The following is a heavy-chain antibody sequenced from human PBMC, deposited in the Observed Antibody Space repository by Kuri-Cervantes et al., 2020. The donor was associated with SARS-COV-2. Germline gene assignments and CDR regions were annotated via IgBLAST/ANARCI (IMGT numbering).Heavy chain of an antibody. Sequence: GESLKISCAASGFSFKNYAMYWVRQAPDKGLEWAAIISHDGSNVFYADSVKGRFTISRDNSNNTLYLQMNSLRAKDTAVYYCARDSRYYDFWSGYGSTPHYYYYYYMDVWGKGTTVTVSS. CDR1: GFSFKNYA. CDR3: ARDSRYYDFWSGYGSTPHYYYYYYMDV. V-gene: IGHV3-30-3*01. J-gene: IGHJ6*03. D-gene: IGHD3-3*01. CDR2: ISHDGSNV.